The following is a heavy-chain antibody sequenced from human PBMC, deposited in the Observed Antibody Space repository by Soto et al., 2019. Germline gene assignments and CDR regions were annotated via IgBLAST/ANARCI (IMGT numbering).Heavy chain of an antibody. CDR3: VRDNSHIIVTPFDL. CDR2: NSCRGTTT. D-gene: IGHD2-21*01. J-gene: IGHJ4*02. Sequence: PGGSLKLSCAASGFTFSSFEMNWVRQVPGKGLEWLSYNSCRGTTTYYAGSVRGRFTISRDNTKNSVFLQMDSLGVEDTAIYYCVRDNSHIIVTPFDLWGQGTQVTVSS. V-gene: IGHV3-48*03. CDR1: GFTFSSFE.